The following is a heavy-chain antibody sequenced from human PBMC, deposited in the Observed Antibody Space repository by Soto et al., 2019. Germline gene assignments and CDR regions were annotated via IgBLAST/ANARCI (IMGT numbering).Heavy chain of an antibody. V-gene: IGHV3-33*01. D-gene: IGHD6-19*01. CDR3: ARGSGWYSGSFDY. J-gene: IGHJ4*02. Sequence: GGSLRLSCAASGFTFSSYGMHWVRQAPGKGLEWVTVIWYDGSNEYYADSVKGRFTISRDNSKNTLYLQMNSLRAEDTAVYYCARGSGWYSGSFDYWGQGTLVTVSS. CDR2: IWYDGSNE. CDR1: GFTFSSYG.